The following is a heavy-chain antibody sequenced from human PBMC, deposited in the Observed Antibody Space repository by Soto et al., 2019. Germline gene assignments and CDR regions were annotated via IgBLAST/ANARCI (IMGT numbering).Heavy chain of an antibody. J-gene: IGHJ6*02. CDR1: GYTFTRSG. Sequence: ASVKVSCKASGYTFTRSGISWVRQAPGQGHERMGWISTYNGDTNYAQTFQGRVTMTTDTSTSTVYMELRSLRSDDTAVYYCARECLSPYYCYVMYFCGRGSPVTVSS. CDR2: ISTYNGDT. CDR3: ARECLSPYYCYVMYF. D-gene: IGHD3-16*01. V-gene: IGHV1-18*01.